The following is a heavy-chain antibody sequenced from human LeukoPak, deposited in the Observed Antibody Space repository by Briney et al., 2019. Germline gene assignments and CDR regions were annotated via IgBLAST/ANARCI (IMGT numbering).Heavy chain of an antibody. CDR3: VRDIQWRFDP. D-gene: IGHD2-8*01. CDR2: ISTNKGNT. Sequence: GASVKVSCKASGYIFTNYGISWVRQAPGQGLEWMGWISTNKGNTNYAQRLRGRVTMTTDTSTTTAYMELRSLRSDDTAIYYCVRDIQWRFDPWGQGTLVTVSS. J-gene: IGHJ5*02. V-gene: IGHV1-18*01. CDR1: GYIFTNYG.